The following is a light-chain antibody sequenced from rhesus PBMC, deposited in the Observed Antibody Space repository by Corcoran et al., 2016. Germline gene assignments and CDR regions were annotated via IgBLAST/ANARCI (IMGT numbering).Light chain of an antibody. CDR1: QGISNN. CDR2: KAR. Sequence: DIQMTQSPSSLSASVGDRVTITCQASQGISNNSAWYQQKPGKVPKLLIYKARTLQSGVPSRFSGSGSGTDFTLTISSLQPEDFATYYCQHGSGTPLTFGGGTKVELK. CDR3: QHGSGTPLT. J-gene: IGKJ4*01. V-gene: IGKV1-25*01.